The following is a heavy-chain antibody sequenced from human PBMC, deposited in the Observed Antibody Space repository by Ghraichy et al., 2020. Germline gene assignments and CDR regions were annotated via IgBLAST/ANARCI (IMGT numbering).Heavy chain of an antibody. CDR3: ARGRAIRGYYYYYGMDV. D-gene: IGHD2-15*01. CDR2: INHSGST. Sequence: SETLTLTCAVYGGSFSGYYWSWIRQPPGKGLEWIGEINHSGSTNYNPSLKSRVTISVDTSKNQFSLKLSSVTAADTAVYYCARGRAIRGYYYYYGMDVWGQGTTVTVSS. J-gene: IGHJ6*02. CDR1: GGSFSGYY. V-gene: IGHV4-34*01.